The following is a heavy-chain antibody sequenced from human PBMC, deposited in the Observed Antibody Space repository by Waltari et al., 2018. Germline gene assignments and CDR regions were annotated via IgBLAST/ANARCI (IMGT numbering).Heavy chain of an antibody. CDR2: LYYSGTT. Sequence: QVQLQESGPGLLQPSETLSLTCTVSGGSVSNYYWSWIRQPPGKGLEWIGYLYYSGTTNYNPSLKSRVTISVDTSKNQFSLKLNSVTAADTAVYYCATPGSGWLAPIDHWGQGALVTVSS. V-gene: IGHV4-59*02. D-gene: IGHD6-19*01. CDR3: ATPGSGWLAPIDH. J-gene: IGHJ4*02. CDR1: GGSVSNYY.